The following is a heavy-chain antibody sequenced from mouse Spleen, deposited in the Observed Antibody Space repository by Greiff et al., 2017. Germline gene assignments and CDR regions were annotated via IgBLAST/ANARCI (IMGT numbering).Heavy chain of an antibody. CDR3: ARVRTTVVDYFDY. Sequence: EVQLQESGPELVKPGASVKISCKASGYSFTGYYMHWVKQSHVKSLEWIGRINPYNGATSYNQNFKDKASLTVDKSSSTAYMELHSLTSEDSAVYYCARVRTTVVDYFDYWGQGTTLTVSS. CDR2: INPYNGAT. CDR1: GYSFTGYY. D-gene: IGHD1-1*01. V-gene: IGHV1-31*01. J-gene: IGHJ2*01.